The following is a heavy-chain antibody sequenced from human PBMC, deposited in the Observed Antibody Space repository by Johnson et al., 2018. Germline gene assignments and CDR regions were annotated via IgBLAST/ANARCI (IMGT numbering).Heavy chain of an antibody. J-gene: IGHJ6*02. D-gene: IGHD6-13*01. CDR3: AKEINSSWFYYYYGMDV. CDR2: IWYDGSNI. V-gene: IGHV3-33*06. Sequence: QVQLVQSGGGVVQPGRSLRLSCAASEFTFSTYGMHWVRQAPGKGLEWVAVIWYDGSNIYYADSVKGRFTSSRDNSKNTLYLQMNSLRAEDTAVYYCAKEINSSWFYYYYGMDVWGQGTTVTVSS. CDR1: EFTFSTYG.